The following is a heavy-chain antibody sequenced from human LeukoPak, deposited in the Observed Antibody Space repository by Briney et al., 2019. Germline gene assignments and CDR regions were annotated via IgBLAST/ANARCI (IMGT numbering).Heavy chain of an antibody. V-gene: IGHV1-2*02. CDR1: GYSFTDKY. J-gene: IGHJ5*02. Sequence: GPVKVSCKASGYSFTDKYMHWVRQAPGQGLEWMGWINPNSGGTNYAQKFQGRVTMTTDTSMSTAYMELSRLTSDDTAVYYCARAGGRSWFDPWGQGTLVTVSS. CDR2: INPNSGGT. CDR3: ARAGGRSWFDP.